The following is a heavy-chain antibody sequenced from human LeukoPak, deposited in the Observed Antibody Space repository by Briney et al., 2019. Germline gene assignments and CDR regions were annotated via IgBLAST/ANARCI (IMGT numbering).Heavy chain of an antibody. Sequence: GGSLRLSCAASGFTFSSYWMHWVRQAPGKGLVWVSRINSDGSSTSYADSVKGQFTISRDNAKNTLYLQMNSLRAEDTAVYYCARGLEAAGLDYWGQGTLVTVSS. D-gene: IGHD6-13*01. V-gene: IGHV3-74*01. CDR3: ARGLEAAGLDY. CDR2: INSDGSST. CDR1: GFTFSSYW. J-gene: IGHJ4*02.